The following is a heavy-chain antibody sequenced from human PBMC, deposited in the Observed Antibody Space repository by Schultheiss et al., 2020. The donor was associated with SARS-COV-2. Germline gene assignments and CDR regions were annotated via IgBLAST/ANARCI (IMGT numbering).Heavy chain of an antibody. J-gene: IGHJ6*03. D-gene: IGHD4-17*01. V-gene: IGHV3-23*01. CDR1: GFTFSSYA. CDR3: ARPPQTVYYYYMDV. CDR2: ISGSGGST. Sequence: GGSLRLSCAASGFTFSSYAMSWVRQAPGKGLEWVSAISGSGGSTYYADSVKGRFTISRDNSKNTLYLQMNSLRAEDTAVYYCARPPQTVYYYYMDVWGKGTTVTVSS.